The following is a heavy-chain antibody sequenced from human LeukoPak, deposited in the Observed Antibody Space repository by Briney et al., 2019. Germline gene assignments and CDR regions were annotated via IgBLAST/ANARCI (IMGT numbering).Heavy chain of an antibody. Sequence: PGGSLRLSCAASGXTVSSNYMSWVRQASGKGLEWVSLIYSGGSTFYADSVKGRFTISRDNSKNTLYLQMNSLRAEDTAVYYCARDNRGTSNTDCWGQGTLVTVSS. CDR1: GXTVSSNY. CDR3: ARDNRGTSNTDC. D-gene: IGHD4-23*01. J-gene: IGHJ4*02. CDR2: IYSGGST. V-gene: IGHV3-53*01.